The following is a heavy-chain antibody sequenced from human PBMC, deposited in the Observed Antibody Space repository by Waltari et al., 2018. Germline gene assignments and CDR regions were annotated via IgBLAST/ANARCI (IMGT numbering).Heavy chain of an antibody. V-gene: IGHV1-2*02. Sequence: QVQLVQSGAEVKKPGASVKVSCKASGYTFTGYYMHWVRQAPGQGLEGMGWINPNSGGKNYAQKFQGRVTMTRDTSISTAYMELSRLRSDDTAVYYCARTYCSGGSCYHPWGQGTLVTVSS. D-gene: IGHD2-15*01. CDR3: ARTYCSGGSCYHP. CDR2: INPNSGGK. J-gene: IGHJ5*02. CDR1: GYTFTGYY.